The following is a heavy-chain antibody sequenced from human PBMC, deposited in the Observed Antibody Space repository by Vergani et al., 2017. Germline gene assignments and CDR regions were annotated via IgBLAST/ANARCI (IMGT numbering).Heavy chain of an antibody. J-gene: IGHJ6*02. CDR3: VKDGPEYGDYVGAHFDYYYYGMDV. V-gene: IGHV3-64D*06. Sequence: EVQLVEPGGCLVQPGGSLRPSCSASGFTFSSYAMHWVRQAPGKGLEYVSAISSNGGSTYYADSVKGRFTMSRDNSKNTLYLQMSSLRAEDTAVYYCVKDGPEYGDYVGAHFDYYYYGMDVWGQGTTVTVSS. D-gene: IGHD4-17*01. CDR2: ISSNGGST. CDR1: GFTFSSYA.